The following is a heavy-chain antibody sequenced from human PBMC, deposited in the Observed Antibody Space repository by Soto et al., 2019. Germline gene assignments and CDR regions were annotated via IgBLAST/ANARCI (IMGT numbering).Heavy chain of an antibody. Sequence: EVQLLESGGGLARPGGSLRLSCVASGFTFSDYAMTWVRQAPGKGLEWVATISATGGNIEYTDSLKGRFTISRDNYKNTHYLQLNGLTSDDTAVHYCAKVAGGLGYFDLWGRGTLVTVSS. CDR2: ISATGGNI. CDR3: AKVAGGLGYFDL. V-gene: IGHV3-23*01. J-gene: IGHJ2*01. D-gene: IGHD3-16*01. CDR1: GFTFSDYA.